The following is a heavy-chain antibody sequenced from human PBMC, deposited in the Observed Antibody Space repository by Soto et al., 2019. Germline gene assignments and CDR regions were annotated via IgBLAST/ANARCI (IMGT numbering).Heavy chain of an antibody. CDR1: GGSISSYY. V-gene: IGHV4-4*07. CDR2: IYTSGST. Sequence: QVQLQGSGPGLVKPSETLSLTCTVSGGSISSYYWSWIRQPAGKGLEWIVRIYTSGSTNYNPSLKIRVTMSVNTSKTQFSLKLSSVTAADTAVYYCASDGGFLERLSPAFDPWGQGTLVTVSS. CDR3: ASDGGFLERLSPAFDP. D-gene: IGHD3-3*01. J-gene: IGHJ5*02.